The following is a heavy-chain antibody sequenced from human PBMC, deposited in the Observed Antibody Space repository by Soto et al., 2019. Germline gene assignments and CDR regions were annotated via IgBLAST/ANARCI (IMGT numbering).Heavy chain of an antibody. Sequence: GESLKISCKFSGYSFTSYCIGWVRQMPGKGLEWMGIIYPGDSDTRYSPSFQGHVTISADKSFTTAYLQWSSLKASDTAMYYCAQSPRLTEAFDIWGQGTMVTVSS. CDR1: GYSFTSYC. CDR2: IYPGDSDT. V-gene: IGHV5-51*01. CDR3: AQSPRLTEAFDI. J-gene: IGHJ3*02.